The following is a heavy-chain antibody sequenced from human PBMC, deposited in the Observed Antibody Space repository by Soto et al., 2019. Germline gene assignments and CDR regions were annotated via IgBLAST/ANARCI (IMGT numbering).Heavy chain of an antibody. D-gene: IGHD2-15*01. CDR3: AYLPCSGGSCYWFSFSGMDV. Sequence: QITLKESGPPLVKPTQTLTLTCTFSGFSLSTSGVGVAWIRQPPGKALEWLAIIYWDDDKRYRPSLDSRLTITKDTSKNQVVLTMTNMDSVDTATYYFAYLPCSGGSCYWFSFSGMDVWGQGTTVTVSS. CDR2: IYWDDDK. CDR1: GFSLSTSGVG. J-gene: IGHJ6*02. V-gene: IGHV2-5*02.